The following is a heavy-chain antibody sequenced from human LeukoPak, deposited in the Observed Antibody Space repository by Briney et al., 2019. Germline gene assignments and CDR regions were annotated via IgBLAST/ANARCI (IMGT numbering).Heavy chain of an antibody. D-gene: IGHD4-17*01. J-gene: IGHJ4*02. CDR3: AKDSPSAPVTSV. V-gene: IGHV3-23*01. Sequence: GGSLRLSCAASGFTLSSHAMSWVRQAPGKGLEWVSAISGTGLSTYDADSVKGRFTISKDISKNTLYLQMNSLRAEDTAVYYCAKDSPSAPVTSVWGQGTLVTVSS. CDR2: ISGTGLST. CDR1: GFTLSSHA.